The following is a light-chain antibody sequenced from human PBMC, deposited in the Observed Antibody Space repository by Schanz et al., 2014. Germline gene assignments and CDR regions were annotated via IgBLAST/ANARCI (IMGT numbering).Light chain of an antibody. J-gene: IGLJ2*01. V-gene: IGLV2-14*03. Sequence: QSALTQPASVSGSPGQSITISCTGTSSDVGGYNYVSWYQQHPGKAPKLMICDVSNRPSGVSNRFSGSKSGNTASLTISGLQAEDEADYHCSSYTSSSTVIFGGGTKLTVL. CDR1: SSDVGGYNY. CDR3: SSYTSSSTVI. CDR2: DVS.